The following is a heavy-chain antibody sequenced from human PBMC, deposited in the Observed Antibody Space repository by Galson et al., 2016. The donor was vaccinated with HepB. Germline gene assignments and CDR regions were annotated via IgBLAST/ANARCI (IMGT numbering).Heavy chain of an antibody. CDR1: GGSISSSNW. Sequence: SETLSLTCAVSGGSISSSNWWSWVRQPPGKGLEWIGEIYHSGNTNYNPSLKSRVTISVDKSKNHFSLKMKSVTAADTAVYYCAKVASWGKIYYCYYGMDVWGQGTTVTVSS. CDR3: AKVASWGKIYYCYYGMDV. J-gene: IGHJ6*02. D-gene: IGHD2-2*01. CDR2: IYHSGNT. V-gene: IGHV4-4*02.